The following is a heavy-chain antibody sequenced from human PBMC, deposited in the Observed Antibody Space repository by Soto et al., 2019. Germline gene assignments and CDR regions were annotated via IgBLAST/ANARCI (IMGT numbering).Heavy chain of an antibody. D-gene: IGHD3-22*01. J-gene: IGHJ4*02. V-gene: IGHV4-61*01. CDR3: ARELDSSGYILAY. CDR2: IYYSGST. CDR1: GGSVSSGSYY. Sequence: PSEILSLTCTVSGGSVSSGSYYWSWIRQPPGKGLEWIGYIYYSGSTNYNPSLKSRVTISVDNAKNTLFLQMNRLRAEDTAVYYCARELDSSGYILAYWGQGTQVTVSS.